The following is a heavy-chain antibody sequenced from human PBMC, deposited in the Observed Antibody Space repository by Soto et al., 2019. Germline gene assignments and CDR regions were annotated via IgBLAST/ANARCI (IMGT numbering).Heavy chain of an antibody. D-gene: IGHD6-19*01. V-gene: IGHV1-46*01. CDR1: GYTFTSYY. CDR3: ARDGGGWHYYYYGMDV. Sequence: GASVKVSCKASGYTFTSYYMHWVRQAPGQGLEWMGIINPSGGSTSYAQKIQGRVTMTRDTSTSTVYMELSSLRSEDTAVYYCARDGGGWHYYYYGMDVWGQGTTVTVSS. J-gene: IGHJ6*02. CDR2: INPSGGST.